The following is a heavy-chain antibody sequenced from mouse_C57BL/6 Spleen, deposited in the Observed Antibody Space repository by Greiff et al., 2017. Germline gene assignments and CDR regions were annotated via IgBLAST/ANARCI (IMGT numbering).Heavy chain of an antibody. Sequence: QVQLQQPGAELVKPGASVKLSCKASGYTFTSYWMQWVKQRPGQGLEWIGEIDPSDSYTNYNQKFKGKATLTVDTSSSTAYMQLSSLTSEDSAVYYCARREGSSQGFAYWGQGTLVTVSA. CDR1: GYTFTSYW. CDR2: IDPSDSYT. V-gene: IGHV1-50*01. CDR3: ARREGSSQGFAY. D-gene: IGHD3-2*02. J-gene: IGHJ3*01.